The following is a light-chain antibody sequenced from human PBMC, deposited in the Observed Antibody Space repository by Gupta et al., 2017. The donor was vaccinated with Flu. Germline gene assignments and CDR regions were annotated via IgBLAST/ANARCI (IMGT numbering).Light chain of an antibody. Sequence: SYQLTQPPSVSVSLVQMARITCSGEALPRKYACWYQQKPGQLPVLLIYRDSKSPAGVPARFSASRSGAIVTLTISGVEEEDEADYYCLSADSSGTFVFGTGTKVTVL. J-gene: IGLJ1*01. CDR2: RDS. CDR3: LSADSSGTFV. V-gene: IGLV3-16*01. CDR1: ALPRKY.